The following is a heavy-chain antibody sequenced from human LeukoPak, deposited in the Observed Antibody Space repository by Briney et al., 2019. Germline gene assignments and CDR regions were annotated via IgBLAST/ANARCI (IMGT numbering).Heavy chain of an antibody. D-gene: IGHD6-13*01. CDR1: GFTFSSYE. CDR3: ARDRVVEAAAGEWYYYYGMDV. J-gene: IGHJ6*02. V-gene: IGHV3-48*03. Sequence: PGGSLRLSCAASGFTFSSYEMNWVRQAPGKGLEWVSYISSSGSTIYYADSVKGRFTISRDNAKNSLYLQMNSLRAEDTAVYYCARDRVVEAAAGEWYYYYGMDVWGQGTTVTVSS. CDR2: ISSSGSTI.